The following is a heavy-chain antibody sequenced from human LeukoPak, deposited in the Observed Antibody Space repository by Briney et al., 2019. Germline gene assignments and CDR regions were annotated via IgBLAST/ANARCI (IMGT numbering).Heavy chain of an antibody. CDR3: AKEGHLTEAVTYYMDV. Sequence: PGGSLRLSGAASGFTFDDYAMHWVRQAPGKGREWGSGISWNSGSLGYAYSVKGRFTISRHNAKNSLYLQMNSLRAEDTALYYCAKEGHLTEAVTYYMDVWGKGTTVTVSS. V-gene: IGHV3-9*01. CDR2: ISWNSGSL. CDR1: GFTFDDYA. D-gene: IGHD6-19*01. J-gene: IGHJ6*03.